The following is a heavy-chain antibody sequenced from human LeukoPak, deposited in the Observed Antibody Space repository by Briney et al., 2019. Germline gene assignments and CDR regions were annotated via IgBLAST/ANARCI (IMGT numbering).Heavy chain of an antibody. V-gene: IGHV3-53*01. CDR1: GFTVSSDS. Sequence: GGSLRLSCTVSGFTVSSDSMSWVRQAPGKGLEWVSFIYSGGSTHYSDSVKGRFTISRDNSKNTLYLQMNSPRAEDTAVYYCARRAGAYSHPYDYWGQGTLVTVSS. CDR2: IYSGGST. CDR3: ARRAGAYSHPYDY. J-gene: IGHJ4*02. D-gene: IGHD4/OR15-4a*01.